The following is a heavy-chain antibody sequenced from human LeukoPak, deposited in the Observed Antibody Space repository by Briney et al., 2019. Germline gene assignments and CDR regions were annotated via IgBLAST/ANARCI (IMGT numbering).Heavy chain of an antibody. V-gene: IGHV1-46*01. CDR3: AREWVSGYYYGMDV. J-gene: IGHJ6*02. D-gene: IGHD1-26*01. CDR2: INPSGGST. CDR1: GYTLTSYY. Sequence: GASVKVSCKVSGYTLTSYYMHWVRQAPGQGLEWMGIINPSGGSTSSAQKFQGRVTMTRDTSTSTVYMELSSLGSEDTAVYYCAREWVSGYYYGMDVWGQGTTVTVSS.